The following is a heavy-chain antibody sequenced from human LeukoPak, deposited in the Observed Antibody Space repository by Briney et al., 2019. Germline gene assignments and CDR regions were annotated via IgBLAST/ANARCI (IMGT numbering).Heavy chain of an antibody. V-gene: IGHV4-4*07. D-gene: IGHD3-3*01. CDR2: IYTSGST. CDR3: ARGTTYDFWTSRYYFDY. CDR1: GGSISSYY. Sequence: PSETLSLTCTVSGGSISSYYWSWTRQPAGKGLEWIGRIYTSGSTNYNPSLKSRVTMSVDTSKNQFSLKLSSVTAADTAVYYCARGTTYDFWTSRYYFDYWGQGTLVTVSS. J-gene: IGHJ4*02.